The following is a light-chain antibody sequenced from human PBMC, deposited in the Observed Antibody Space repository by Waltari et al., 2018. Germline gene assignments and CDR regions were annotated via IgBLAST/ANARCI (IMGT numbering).Light chain of an antibody. CDR1: QSISNY. CDR2: AAS. J-gene: IGKJ1*01. V-gene: IGKV1-39*01. CDR3: QQSYISLT. Sequence: DIQMTQSPSSLSASVGDRVTITCRASQSISNYLSWYQQKPGKAPNLLIYAASSFQSGVPSRFSGSGSGTDFTLTISSLQPEDFATYYCQQSYISLTFGQGTK.